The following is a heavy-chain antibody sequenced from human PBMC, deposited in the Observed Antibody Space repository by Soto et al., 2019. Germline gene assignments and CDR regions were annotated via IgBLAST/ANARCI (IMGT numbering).Heavy chain of an antibody. CDR1: RDTFNTYA. D-gene: IGHD6-13*01. CDR3: ARGGYSSSWRFDC. J-gene: IGHJ4*02. Sequence: SVKVSCTASRDTFNTYAISWVRQAPGQGLEWMGGIVPIIGTTYYAQRFQGRVTITADDSTSTAYMELNSLISDDSAMYYCARGGYSSSWRFDCWGQGTLVTVSS. V-gene: IGHV1-69*13. CDR2: IVPIIGTT.